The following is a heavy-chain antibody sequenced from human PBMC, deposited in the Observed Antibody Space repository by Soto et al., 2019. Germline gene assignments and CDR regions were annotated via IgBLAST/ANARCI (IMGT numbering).Heavy chain of an antibody. CDR2: ISSSSDYI. D-gene: IGHD4-4*01. CDR1: GFTFSSYS. Sequence: EVQLVESGGGLVKPGGSLRLSCAASGFTFSSYSINWVRQAPGKGLEWVSSISSSSDYIFYADSVKGRSTISRDNAKNSAYVHMNSLRAEDTAVYYCAKSPTGDAFDMWGQGTMVTVS. CDR3: AKSPTGDAFDM. V-gene: IGHV3-21*01. J-gene: IGHJ3*02.